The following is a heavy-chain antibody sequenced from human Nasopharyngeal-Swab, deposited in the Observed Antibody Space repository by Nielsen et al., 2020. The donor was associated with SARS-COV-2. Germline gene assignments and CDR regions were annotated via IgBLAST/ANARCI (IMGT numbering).Heavy chain of an antibody. J-gene: IGHJ4*02. V-gene: IGHV5-51*01. CDR1: GYSFTSYW. D-gene: IGHD3-22*01. Sequence: GESLKISCTGFGYSFTSYWIGWVRQMPGKGLEWMGTIDPGDSDARFSPSFQGQVTISVDKSISTAYLQWSSLKASDTAIYYCARRSQYYYDSSVHLDYWGQGTLVTVSS. CDR3: ARRSQYYYDSSVHLDY. CDR2: IDPGDSDA.